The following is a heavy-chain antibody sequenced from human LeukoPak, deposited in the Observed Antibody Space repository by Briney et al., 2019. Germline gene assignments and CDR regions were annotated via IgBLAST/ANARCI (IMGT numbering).Heavy chain of an antibody. J-gene: IGHJ2*01. CDR1: GGSLSSGGYS. Sequence: PSETLSLTCAVSGGSLSSGGYSWSWLRQPPGKGLEWFGYIYHSGSTYYNPSLKSRVTISVDRSKNQFSLKLSSVTAADTAVYYCARSERWDANSYFDLWGRGTLVTVSS. CDR3: ARSERWDANSYFDL. CDR2: IYHSGST. V-gene: IGHV4-30-2*01. D-gene: IGHD4-23*01.